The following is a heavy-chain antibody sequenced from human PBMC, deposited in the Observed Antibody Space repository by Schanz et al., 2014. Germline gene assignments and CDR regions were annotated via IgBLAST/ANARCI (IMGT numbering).Heavy chain of an antibody. CDR2: ISAYTNNT. D-gene: IGHD2-2*01. CDR3: ARDRRRYCSTASCLHDNWFDP. Sequence: QVQLVQSGAEVKKPGASVRVSCKASGYTFTSYDFNWVRQAPGQGLEWMGWISAYTNNTNYAQKVQGRVTMTTDTSTDTAYMELRSLRSDDTAMYYCARDRRRYCSTASCLHDNWFDPWGQGTLVIVSS. V-gene: IGHV1-18*01. J-gene: IGHJ5*02. CDR1: GYTFTSYD.